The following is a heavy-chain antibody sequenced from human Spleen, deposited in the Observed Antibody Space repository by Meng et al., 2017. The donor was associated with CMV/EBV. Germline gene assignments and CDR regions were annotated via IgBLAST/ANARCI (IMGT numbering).Heavy chain of an antibody. CDR3: ARANGFWGGYYTDALDM. V-gene: IGHV1-69*10. CDR2: IIPIVGIP. D-gene: IGHD3-3*01. CDR1: GHFNRYG. J-gene: IGHJ3*02. Sequence: GHFNRYGVSWVRQAPGQGLEWMGGIIPIVGIPTYAQNFQDRVTITADKSTSTVYMELSSLRSEDTAVYYCARANGFWGGYYTDALDMWGQGTMVTVSS.